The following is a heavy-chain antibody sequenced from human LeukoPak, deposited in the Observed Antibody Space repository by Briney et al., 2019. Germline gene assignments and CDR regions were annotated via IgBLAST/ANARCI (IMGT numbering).Heavy chain of an antibody. J-gene: IGHJ4*02. V-gene: IGHV1-69*13. CDR3: AKSPADKSFDY. CDR1: GGTFSSYT. Sequence: SVNVSCKTSGGTFSSYTIIWVRQAPGQGLEWMGGIIPIFGAANYAQKFQGRVTITADESTSTAYMELSSLRSEDTAVYYCAKSPADKSFDYWGQGTLVTVSS. CDR2: IIPIFGAA.